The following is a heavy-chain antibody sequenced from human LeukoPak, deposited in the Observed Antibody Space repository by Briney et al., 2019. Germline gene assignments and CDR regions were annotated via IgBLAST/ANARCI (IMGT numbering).Heavy chain of an antibody. CDR3: AKGESAITIFGVVISKRNDY. V-gene: IGHV3-21*01. J-gene: IGHJ4*02. CDR2: ISSSSSYI. D-gene: IGHD3-3*01. Sequence: GGSLRLSCAASGFTFSSYSMNWVRQAPGKGLEWVSSISSSSSYIYYADSVKGRFTISRDNSKNTLYLQMNSLRAEDTAVYYCAKGESAITIFGVVISKRNDYWGQGTLVTVSS. CDR1: GFTFSSYS.